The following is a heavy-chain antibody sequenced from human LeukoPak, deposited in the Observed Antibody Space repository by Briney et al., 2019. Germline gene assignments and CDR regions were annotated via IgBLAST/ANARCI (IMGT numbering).Heavy chain of an antibody. CDR3: ATDYGGNSWAFDI. D-gene: IGHD4-23*01. Sequence: RPSETLSLTCAVYGGSFSGYYWSWIRQPPGKGLEWLGEINHSGSTNYNPSLKSRVTISVDTSKKQFSLRLSSVTAAYTAVYSCATDYGGNSWAFDIWGQGTMVTVSS. CDR1: GGSFSGYY. CDR2: INHSGST. V-gene: IGHV4-34*01. J-gene: IGHJ3*02.